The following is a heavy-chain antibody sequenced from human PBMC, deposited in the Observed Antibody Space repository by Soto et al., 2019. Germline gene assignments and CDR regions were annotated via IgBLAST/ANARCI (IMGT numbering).Heavy chain of an antibody. D-gene: IGHD6-6*01. J-gene: IGHJ4*02. CDR2: IDSRGRTL. CDR3: ARQAARNYIDS. Sequence: GGSLRLSCAASGFTFTDYSMSWIRQAPGKGLEWLAFIDSRGRTLSYADSVKGRFTISRDNAKNSLYLQMHSLRADDTAVYYCARQAARNYIDSWGQGDVVTVS. V-gene: IGHV3-11*01. CDR1: GFTFTDYS.